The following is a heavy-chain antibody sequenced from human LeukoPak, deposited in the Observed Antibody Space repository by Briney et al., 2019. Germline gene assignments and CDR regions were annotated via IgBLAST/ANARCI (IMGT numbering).Heavy chain of an antibody. CDR2: IIPIFGTA. J-gene: IGHJ4*02. D-gene: IGHD2-15*01. CDR3: GKKAGDCGGGSCYSIDY. CDR1: GGSFISEA. Sequence: SVKVSCKAFGGSFISEAISWVRQAPGQGLEWMGGIIPIFGTANYAQKFQGRVTITTDESTSTAYMEVSSLRSEDTAVYYCGKKAGDCGGGSCYSIDYWGRGTLVTVSS. V-gene: IGHV1-69*05.